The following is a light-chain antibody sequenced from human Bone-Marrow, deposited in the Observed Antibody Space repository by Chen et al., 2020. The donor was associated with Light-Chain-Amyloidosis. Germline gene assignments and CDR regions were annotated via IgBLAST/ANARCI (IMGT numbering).Light chain of an antibody. V-gene: IGLV3-25*03. CDR3: QSADSSGTYEVI. J-gene: IGLJ2*01. CDR1: DLPTKY. CDR2: RDT. Sequence: SYVLPQPPSASVSPGQPARLTCSGDDLPTKYAHWYQQKPGQAPVLVIHRDTERPSGISERFSGSSSGTTATLTISGVQAEDEADYHCQSADSSGTYEVIFGGGTKLTVL.